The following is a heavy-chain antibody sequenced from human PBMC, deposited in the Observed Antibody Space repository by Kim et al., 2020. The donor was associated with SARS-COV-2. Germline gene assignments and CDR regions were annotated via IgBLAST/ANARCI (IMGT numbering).Heavy chain of an antibody. D-gene: IGHD2-15*01. CDR1: GFSLSTSREG. V-gene: IGHV2-5*02. CDR2: IYWDEDQ. J-gene: IGHJ3*02. CDR3: AHRHLGGAACVVKAFDI. Sequence: SGPTLVNPTQTLTLTCTFSGFSLSTSREGVGWIRQPPGKALECLALIYWDEDQRYSTSLRTRLTITRDTSKNQVVLTMTNMDPADTATYYCAHRHLGGAACVVKAFDIWGQGTMGTVSS.